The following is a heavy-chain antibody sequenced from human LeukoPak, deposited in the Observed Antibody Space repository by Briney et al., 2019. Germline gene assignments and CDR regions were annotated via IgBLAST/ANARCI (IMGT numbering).Heavy chain of an antibody. CDR2: ISAYNGNT. J-gene: IGHJ5*02. D-gene: IGHD3-10*01. CDR1: GYTFTSYG. CDR3: ARGYYYGPGSYFWFDP. V-gene: IGHV1-18*01. Sequence: ASVKVSCKASGYTFTSYGISWVRQAPGQGLEWMGWISAYNGNTNYAQKLQGRVTMTTDTSTSTAYMELRSLRSDDTAVYYCARGYYYGPGSYFWFDPWGQGTLVTVSS.